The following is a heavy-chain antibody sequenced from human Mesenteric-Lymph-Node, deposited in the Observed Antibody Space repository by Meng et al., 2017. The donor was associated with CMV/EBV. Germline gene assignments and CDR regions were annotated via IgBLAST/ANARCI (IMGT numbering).Heavy chain of an antibody. CDR3: ARGNNWNDFDL. CDR1: GFPFSDYH. V-gene: IGHV3-11*04. J-gene: IGHJ4*02. CDR2: ISSGGGSI. D-gene: IGHD1-20*01. Sequence: SLKISCSGSGFPFSDYHMNWIRQAPGKGLEWISYISSGGGSIYYADSVKGRFSISRDNAKNSLYLRMNSLRAEDTAVYYCARGNNWNDFDLWGQGTLVTVSS.